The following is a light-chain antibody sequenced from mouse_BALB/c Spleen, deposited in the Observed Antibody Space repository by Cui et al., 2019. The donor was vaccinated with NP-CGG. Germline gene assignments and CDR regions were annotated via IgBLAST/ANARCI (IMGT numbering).Light chain of an antibody. Sequence: AVLTQASALTTSPGETVTLTCRSSTGAVTTNNFANWVQEKPDHLFTGLIGGTNNRAPGVPARFSGSLIGDKAALTITGAQTEDEAIYFCALWYSNHWVFGGGTKLTVL. CDR3: ALWYSNHWV. CDR2: GTN. J-gene: IGLJ1*01. CDR1: TGAVTTNNF. V-gene: IGLV1*01.